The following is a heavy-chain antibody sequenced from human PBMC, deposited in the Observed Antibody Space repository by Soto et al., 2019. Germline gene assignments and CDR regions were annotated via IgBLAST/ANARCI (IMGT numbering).Heavy chain of an antibody. Sequence: EVQLLESGGGLVQPGGSLRLSCAVSGFSFSTYGVTWVRQAPGKGLEWVSGVSGGSGVTHYVDSVKGRFTITGDNSKNTVYLHMNSLRVEDTAVYYCAKWNGYGDYWGQGTLVTVSS. J-gene: IGHJ4*02. CDR3: AKWNGYGDY. V-gene: IGHV3-23*01. CDR2: VSGGSGVT. CDR1: GFSFSTYG. D-gene: IGHD1-1*01.